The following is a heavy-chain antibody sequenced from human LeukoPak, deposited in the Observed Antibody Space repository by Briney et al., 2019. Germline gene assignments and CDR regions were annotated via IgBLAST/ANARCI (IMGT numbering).Heavy chain of an antibody. CDR1: GLTIGSRY. D-gene: IGHD5-24*01. CDR3: ACGGGYNFFQH. CDR2: LYLAGNT. J-gene: IGHJ1*01. V-gene: IGHV3-53*01. Sequence: PGGSLRLSCVASGLTIGSRYMNWVRQAPGKGLEWVSALYLAGNTYYADSVRGRFTISRDNSKNTLYLQVNNLRVEDTAIYYCACGGGYNFFQHWGQGTLVAVSS.